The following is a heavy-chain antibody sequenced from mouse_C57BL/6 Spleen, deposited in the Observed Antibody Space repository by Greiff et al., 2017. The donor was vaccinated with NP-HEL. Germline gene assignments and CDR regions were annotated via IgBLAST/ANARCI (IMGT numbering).Heavy chain of an antibody. CDR2: IYPRSGST. CDR3: ARMSTTCMDY. Sequence: QVHVKQSGAELARPGASVKLSCKASGYTFTSYGISWVKQRPGQGLEWIGEIYPRSGSTYYNEKFKGKATMTADKSSSTAYMELRSLTSEDSAVYFCARMSTTCMDYWGQGTTLTVSS. D-gene: IGHD1-1*01. V-gene: IGHV1-81*01. J-gene: IGHJ2*01. CDR1: GYTFTSYG.